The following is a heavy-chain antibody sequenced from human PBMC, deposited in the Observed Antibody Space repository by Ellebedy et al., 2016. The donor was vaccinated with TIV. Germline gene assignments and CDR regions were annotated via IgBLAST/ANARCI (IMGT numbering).Heavy chain of an antibody. V-gene: IGHV1-18*04. CDR1: GYTFANYD. CDR2: MSTDNGNT. Sequence: ASVKVSCKASGYTFANYDIARVRQAPGQGLEGIGWMSTDNGNTTFARRVQGRLTMTTDTSTAAAYMELTSLTSDDTAVYYCARPHDFGDYHFDYWGQGTLVTVSS. CDR3: ARPHDFGDYHFDY. D-gene: IGHD4-17*01. J-gene: IGHJ4*02.